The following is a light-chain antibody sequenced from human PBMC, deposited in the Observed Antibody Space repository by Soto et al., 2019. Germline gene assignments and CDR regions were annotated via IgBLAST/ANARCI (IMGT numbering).Light chain of an antibody. CDR2: LDRSGSY. J-gene: IGLJ3*02. CDR3: ETWYSNTHKV. CDR1: SGHNTYI. V-gene: IGLV4-60*02. Sequence: QPVLTQSSAASASLGSSVKLTCILSSGHNTYIIAWHQQQPGKAPRFLMTLDRSGSYNRGSGVPDRFSGSSSGADRYLTISNLQFEDEGDYYCETWYSNTHKVFGGGTKVTVL.